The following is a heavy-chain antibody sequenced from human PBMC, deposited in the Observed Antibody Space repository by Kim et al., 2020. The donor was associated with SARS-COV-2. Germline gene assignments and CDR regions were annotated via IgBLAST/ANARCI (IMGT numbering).Heavy chain of an antibody. J-gene: IGHJ5*02. CDR3: ATTSQAAASWFDP. Sequence: INTQNIQGGVTMTEDTSTDAAYMELSSLRSEDTAVYYCATTSQAAASWFDPWGQGTLVTVSS. V-gene: IGHV1-24*01. D-gene: IGHD2-2*01.